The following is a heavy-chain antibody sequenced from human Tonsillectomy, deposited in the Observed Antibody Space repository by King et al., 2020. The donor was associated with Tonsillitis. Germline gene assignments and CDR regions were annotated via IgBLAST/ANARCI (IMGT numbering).Heavy chain of an antibody. CDR2: ISGSGGSA. Sequence: VQLVQSGGDLVQPGGSLRLSCAASGFTFSNYAMTWVRQAPGKGLICVSSISGSGGSAYYADSVKGRSTISRDNSKNTLYRQLSSLRAEDTAVYYCAKSCSGYYGPFDYWGQGTLVTGSS. CDR3: AKSCSGYYGPFDY. V-gene: IGHV3-23*04. J-gene: IGHJ4*02. CDR1: GFTFSNYA. D-gene: IGHD3-22*01.